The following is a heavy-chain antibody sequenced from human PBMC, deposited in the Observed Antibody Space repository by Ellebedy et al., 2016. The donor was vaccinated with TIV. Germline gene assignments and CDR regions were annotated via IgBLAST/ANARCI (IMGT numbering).Heavy chain of an antibody. J-gene: IGHJ6*02. CDR3: AASGSRPAHYGIDV. CDR1: GYSFTNY. CDR2: IDPTDFYT. V-gene: IGHV5-10-1*01. D-gene: IGHD1-14*01. Sequence: GGSLRLXCKASGYSFTNYINWVRQVPGKGLEWMGRIDPTDFYTKYSPSFQGHVTISADKSLSTAYLQWTTLQASDTAMYYCAASGSRPAHYGIDVWGQGTTVTVSS.